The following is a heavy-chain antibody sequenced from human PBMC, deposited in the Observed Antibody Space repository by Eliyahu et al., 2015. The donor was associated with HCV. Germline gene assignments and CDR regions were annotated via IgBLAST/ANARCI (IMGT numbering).Heavy chain of an antibody. CDR3: ARDLGMVVYNWNDESPFDY. CDR2: IKQDGSEK. V-gene: IGHV3-7*03. Sequence: EVQLVESGGGLVQPGGSLRLSCAASGFTFSSYWXSWVRQAPGKGLEWVGNIKQDGSEKYYVDSVKGRFTISRDNAKNSLYLQMNSLRAEDTAVYYCARDLGMVVYNWNDESPFDYWGQGTLVTVSS. CDR1: GFTFSSYW. D-gene: IGHD1-1*01. J-gene: IGHJ4*02.